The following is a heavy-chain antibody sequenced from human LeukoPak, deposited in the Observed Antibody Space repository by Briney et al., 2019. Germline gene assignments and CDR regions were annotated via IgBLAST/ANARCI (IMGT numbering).Heavy chain of an antibody. J-gene: IGHJ4*02. Sequence: GGSLRLSCAASGFTFSNCAMHWVRQAPGKGLEWVAVVSSDGNSKYYADSMKGRFTISRDNSKNTLYLQINSLRADDTAVFYCAKDGGRAAAGTVDSWGQGALVTVSS. CDR1: GFTFSNCA. D-gene: IGHD6-13*01. CDR3: AKDGGRAAAGTVDS. V-gene: IGHV3-30*18. CDR2: VSSDGNSK.